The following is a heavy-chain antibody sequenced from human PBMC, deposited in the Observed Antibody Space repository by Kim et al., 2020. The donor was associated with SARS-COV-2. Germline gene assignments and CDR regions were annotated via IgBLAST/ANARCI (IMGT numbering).Heavy chain of an antibody. D-gene: IGHD3-9*01. V-gene: IGHV1-69*13. CDR2: IIPIFGTA. Sequence: SVKVSCKASGGTFSSYAISWVRQAPGQGLEWMGGIIPIFGTANYAQKFQGRVTITADESTSTAYMELSSLRSEDTAVYYCALAWIRYFDWPYGMDVWGQGTTVTVSS. CDR1: GGTFSSYA. CDR3: ALAWIRYFDWPYGMDV. J-gene: IGHJ6*02.